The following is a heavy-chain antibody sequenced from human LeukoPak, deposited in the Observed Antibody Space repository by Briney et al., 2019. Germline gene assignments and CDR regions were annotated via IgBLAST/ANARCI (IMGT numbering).Heavy chain of an antibody. J-gene: IGHJ4*02. Sequence: AGGSLRLSCAASGVTFSSYGMHWVRQAPGKGLEWVALISSDGNDKLYGDSVKGRFTISRDDSKSTLYLQMNSLRAEDTAVYYCTTKVIRGNSGDGYDDWGQGTLVTVSS. CDR1: GVTFSSYG. CDR3: TTKVIRGNSGDGYDD. CDR2: ISSDGNDK. D-gene: IGHD5-12*01. V-gene: IGHV3-30*03.